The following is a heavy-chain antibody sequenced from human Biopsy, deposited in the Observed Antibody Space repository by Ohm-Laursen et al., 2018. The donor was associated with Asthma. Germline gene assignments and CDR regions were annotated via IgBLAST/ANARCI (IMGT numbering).Heavy chain of an antibody. CDR2: ISFDGSNK. Sequence: SLRLSCAASGFSFSNYGMHWVRQAPGKGLDWVAVISFDGSNKNYTDSVKGRFTISRNNSRNTLHLQMNSLRAEDTAVYYCAKDVFPGWELRRGPDYWGQGTLVTVSS. V-gene: IGHV3-30*18. CDR3: AKDVFPGWELRRGPDY. J-gene: IGHJ4*02. D-gene: IGHD1-26*01. CDR1: GFSFSNYG.